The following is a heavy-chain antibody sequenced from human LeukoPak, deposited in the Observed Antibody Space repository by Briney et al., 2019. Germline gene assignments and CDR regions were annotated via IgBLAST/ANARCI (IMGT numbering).Heavy chain of an antibody. J-gene: IGHJ5*02. CDR1: GFTFSSYA. CDR2: ISWNSGSI. D-gene: IGHD2-2*02. Sequence: GGSLRLSCAASGFTFSSYAMHWVRQAPGKGLEGVSGISWNSGSIGYADAVKGRFTISRDNAKNSLYLQMNSLRAEDMALYYCAKDTRPLLYPAGWFDPWGQGTLVTVSS. CDR3: AKDTRPLLYPAGWFDP. V-gene: IGHV3-9*03.